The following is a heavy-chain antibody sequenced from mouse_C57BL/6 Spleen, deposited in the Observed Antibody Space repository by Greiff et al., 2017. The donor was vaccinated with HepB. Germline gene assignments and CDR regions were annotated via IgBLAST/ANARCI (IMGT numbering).Heavy chain of an antibody. CDR2: ISYDGSN. Sequence: VQLKESGPGLVKPSQSLSLTCSVTGYYITSGYYWNWIRQFPGNKLEWMGYISYDGSNNYNPSLKNRISITRDTSKNQFFLKLNSVTTEDTATYYCARENYDYDDGYYFDYWGQGTTLTVSS. CDR1: GYYITSGYY. J-gene: IGHJ2*01. D-gene: IGHD2-4*01. CDR3: ARENYDYDDGYYFDY. V-gene: IGHV3-6*01.